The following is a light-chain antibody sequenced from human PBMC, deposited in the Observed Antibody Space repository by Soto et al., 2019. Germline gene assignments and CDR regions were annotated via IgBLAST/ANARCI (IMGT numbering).Light chain of an antibody. CDR1: KLGDKY. CDR3: QAWDGSTASHVV. V-gene: IGLV3-1*01. CDR2: QDS. Sequence: SYELTQPPSVSVSPGQTASITCSGDKLGDKYASWYQQKPGQSPVVVIYQDSKRPSGIPERFSGSNSGNTVTLTISGTQAVDEADYYCQAWDGSTASHVVFGGGTKVTVL. J-gene: IGLJ2*01.